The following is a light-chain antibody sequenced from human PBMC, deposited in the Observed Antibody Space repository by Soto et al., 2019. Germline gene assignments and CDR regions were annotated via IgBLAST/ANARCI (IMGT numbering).Light chain of an antibody. V-gene: IGLV2-14*01. CDR3: SSSTIPNTLLI. J-gene: IGLJ2*01. CDR2: EGT. CDR1: NSDIGRYKF. Sequence: QSALTQPASVSGSPGQSITISCTGTNSDIGRYKFVSWFQQHPGKAPKLMIFEGTNRPSGVSNRFSGSKSGNTASLTISGLHPDDEAVYFCSSSTIPNTLLIFGGGTKVTVL.